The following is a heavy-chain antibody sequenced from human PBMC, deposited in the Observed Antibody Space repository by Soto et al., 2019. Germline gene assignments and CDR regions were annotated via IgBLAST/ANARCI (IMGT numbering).Heavy chain of an antibody. CDR1: GFTFSSYG. Sequence: GGSLRLSCAASGFTFSSYGMTWVRQAPGKGLEWVSDIDGDGGFTYFADSVKGRFTISRDNSKNTLYLQMNSLRAEDTAVYYCAYSSSSWDYFDYWGQGTLVTVSS. D-gene: IGHD6-6*01. CDR3: AYSSSSWDYFDY. J-gene: IGHJ4*02. V-gene: IGHV3-23*01. CDR2: IDGDGGFT.